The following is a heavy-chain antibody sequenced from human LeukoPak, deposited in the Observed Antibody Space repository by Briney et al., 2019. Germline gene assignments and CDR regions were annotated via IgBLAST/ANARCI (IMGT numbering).Heavy chain of an antibody. Sequence: PGGSLRLSCSASGFTFSNYAMTWVRQAPGKGLQWVSTISVSGDNTYYADSVKGRFTISRDNSKNTLYLQMNSLRADDTAIYYCAKRNSGGPYYFDYWGQGTLGTASS. D-gene: IGHD3-10*01. CDR2: ISVSGDNT. J-gene: IGHJ4*02. V-gene: IGHV3-23*01. CDR3: AKRNSGGPYYFDY. CDR1: GFTFSNYA.